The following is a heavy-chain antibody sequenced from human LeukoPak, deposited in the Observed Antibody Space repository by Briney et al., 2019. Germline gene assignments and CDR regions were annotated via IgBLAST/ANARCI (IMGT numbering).Heavy chain of an antibody. V-gene: IGHV1-2*02. Sequence: GASVKVSCKASGYTFAGYYMHWVRQAPGQGLEWMGWINPNSGGTNYAQRFQGRVTMTRDTSISTAYMELSRLRSDDTAVYYCADSGYDTNWFDPWGQGTLVTVSS. CDR1: GYTFAGYY. CDR3: ADSGYDTNWFDP. CDR2: INPNSGGT. J-gene: IGHJ5*02. D-gene: IGHD5-12*01.